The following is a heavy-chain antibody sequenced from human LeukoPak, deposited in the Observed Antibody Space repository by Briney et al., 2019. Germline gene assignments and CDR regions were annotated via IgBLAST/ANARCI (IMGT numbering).Heavy chain of an antibody. V-gene: IGHV4-61*02. Sequence: SQTLSLTCTVSGGSISSGSYYWSWIRQPAGKGLEWIGRIYTSMSTNYNPSLNNRVTISVDTSKNQFDLKLSSVTAADTAVYYCARGSPLWFGELLSWWFDPWGQGTLVTVSS. CDR2: IYTSMST. CDR3: ARGSPLWFGELLSWWFDP. CDR1: GGSISSGSYY. J-gene: IGHJ5*02. D-gene: IGHD3-10*01.